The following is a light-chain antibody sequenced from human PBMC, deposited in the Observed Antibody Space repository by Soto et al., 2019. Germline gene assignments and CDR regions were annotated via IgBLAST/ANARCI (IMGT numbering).Light chain of an antibody. J-gene: IGKJ4*01. Sequence: EIVLTQSPATLSLSPGERATLSCRASQSVSSYLAWYQQKPGQAPRLLIYDASNRATGIPARFSGSGSETDFTLTISSLEPEDFAVYYCQRRSDWPLTFGGGTKVDIK. CDR2: DAS. CDR1: QSVSSY. CDR3: QRRSDWPLT. V-gene: IGKV3-11*01.